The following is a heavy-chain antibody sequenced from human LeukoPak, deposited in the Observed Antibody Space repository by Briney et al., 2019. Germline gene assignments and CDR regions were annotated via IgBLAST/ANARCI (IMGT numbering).Heavy chain of an antibody. V-gene: IGHV3-23*01. J-gene: IGHJ4*02. CDR2: ISGSGGST. CDR3: AKAPVTKGGVDY. CDR1: GFTVSSNY. Sequence: SGGSLRLSCAASGFTVSSNYMSWVRQAPGKGLEWVSAISGSGGSTYYADSVKGRFTISRDNSKNTLYLQMNSLRAEDTAVYYCAKAPVTKGGVDYWGQGTLVTVSS. D-gene: IGHD4-11*01.